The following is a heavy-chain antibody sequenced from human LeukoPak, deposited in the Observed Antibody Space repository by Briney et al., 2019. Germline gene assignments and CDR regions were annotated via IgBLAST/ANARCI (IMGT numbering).Heavy chain of an antibody. D-gene: IGHD1-20*01. Sequence: SETLSLTCTVSGGSISSYYWSWIRQPPGKGLEWIGYIYYSGSTNYNPSLKSRVTISVDTSKNQFSLKLSSVTAADTAVYYCARVVDNWNFDIWGQGTRVTVSS. CDR2: IYYSGST. V-gene: IGHV4-59*01. CDR1: GGSISSYY. CDR3: ARVVDNWNFDI. J-gene: IGHJ3*02.